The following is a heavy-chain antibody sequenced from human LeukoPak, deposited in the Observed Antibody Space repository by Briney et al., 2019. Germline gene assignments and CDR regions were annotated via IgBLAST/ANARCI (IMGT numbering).Heavy chain of an antibody. J-gene: IGHJ4*02. D-gene: IGHD3-22*01. CDR2: LTGSGASA. V-gene: IGHV3-23*01. CDR1: GFTFSSYA. Sequence: GGSLRLACAASGFTFSSYAMSWVRQAPGKGLEWVSGLTGSGASAYYADSVKGRFTISRDNSKNTLYLQLNSLRAEDTAVYYCAKVSSPYHYDSGGRNYYFDYWGQGTLVTVSS. CDR3: AKVSSPYHYDSGGRNYYFDY.